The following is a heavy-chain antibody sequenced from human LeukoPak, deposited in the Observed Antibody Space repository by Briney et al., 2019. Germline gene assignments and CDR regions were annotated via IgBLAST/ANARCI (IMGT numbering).Heavy chain of an antibody. CDR2: IIPIFGTA. V-gene: IGHV1-69*05. CDR3: AISGDTYYYGSGRSGDY. CDR1: GGTFSSYA. J-gene: IGHJ4*02. D-gene: IGHD3-10*01. Sequence: ASVKVSCKASGGTFSSYAISWVRQAPGQGLEWMGGIIPIFGTANYAQKFQGRVTITTDESTSTAYMDLSSLRSEDTAVYYCAISGDTYYYGSGRSGDYWGQGTLVTVSS.